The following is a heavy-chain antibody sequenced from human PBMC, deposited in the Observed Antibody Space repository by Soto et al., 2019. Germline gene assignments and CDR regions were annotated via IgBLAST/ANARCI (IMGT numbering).Heavy chain of an antibody. J-gene: IGHJ5*02. CDR3: AKDSVHNLYRTSSLEDCFGP. D-gene: IGHD6-6*01. CDR1: GFSFSTYP. CDR2: ISGSGGDT. V-gene: IGHV3-23*01. Sequence: PGGSLRLSCAASGFSFSTYPMTWVRQAPGKRLEGVSSISGSGGDTYYIDSVKGRFTISRDNSKNTVYLQMNSLRAADSSVYYCAKDSVHNLYRTSSLEDCFGPWGQGTLVTVSS.